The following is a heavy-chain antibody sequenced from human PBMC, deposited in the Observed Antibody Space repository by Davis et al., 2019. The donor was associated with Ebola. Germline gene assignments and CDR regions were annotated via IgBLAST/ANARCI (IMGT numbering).Heavy chain of an antibody. CDR2: IKEDGSVK. D-gene: IGHD6-19*01. Sequence: GESLKISCAASGFTFSSYGMHWVRQAPGKGPEWVAHIKEDGSVKDYVDSVKGRFTISRDNAKNSLYLQMNSLRVEDTAVYYCVRDGWDSLFDYWGQGTMVTVSS. CDR1: GFTFSSYG. V-gene: IGHV3-7*03. J-gene: IGHJ4*02. CDR3: VRDGWDSLFDY.